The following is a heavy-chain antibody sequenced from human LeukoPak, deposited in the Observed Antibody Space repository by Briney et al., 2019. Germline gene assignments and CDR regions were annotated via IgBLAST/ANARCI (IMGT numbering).Heavy chain of an antibody. CDR2: INWNCGST. J-gene: IGHJ4*02. Sequence: PGGSLRLSCAASGFTFDDYGMSWVRQAPGKGLEWVSGINWNCGSTGYADSVKGRFTISRDNAKNSLYLQMNSLRAEDTALYYCARGSYYYDSSGYYYDYWGQGTLVTVSS. D-gene: IGHD3-22*01. V-gene: IGHV3-20*04. CDR3: ARGSYYYDSSGYYYDY. CDR1: GFTFDDYG.